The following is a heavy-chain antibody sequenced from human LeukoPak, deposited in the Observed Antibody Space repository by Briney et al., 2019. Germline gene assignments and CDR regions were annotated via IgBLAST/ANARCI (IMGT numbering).Heavy chain of an antibody. V-gene: IGHV3-30*18. J-gene: IGHJ3*02. CDR3: AKDRGSWSGAFDI. Sequence: GGSLRPSCAASGFTFNSYGMHWVRQAPGKGLEWVAVISYDGSNKYYADSVKGRFTISRDNSKNTLYLQMNSLRAEDTAVYYCAKDRGSWSGAFDIWGQGTMVTVSS. CDR2: ISYDGSNK. CDR1: GFTFNSYG. D-gene: IGHD6-13*01.